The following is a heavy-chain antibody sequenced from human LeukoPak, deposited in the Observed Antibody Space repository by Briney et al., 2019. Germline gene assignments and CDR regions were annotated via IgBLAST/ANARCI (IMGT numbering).Heavy chain of an antibody. D-gene: IGHD3-9*01. J-gene: IGHJ4*02. Sequence: QSGGSLRLSCAASGFTFDDYTMHWVRQAPGKGLEWVSLITWDGGSTFYADSVKGRFTISRDNSRNFLYLQMNSLRTEDTAFYYCASEKLRYFVAWGQGTLVTVSS. CDR1: GFTFDDYT. CDR3: ASEKLRYFVA. V-gene: IGHV3-43*01. CDR2: ITWDGGST.